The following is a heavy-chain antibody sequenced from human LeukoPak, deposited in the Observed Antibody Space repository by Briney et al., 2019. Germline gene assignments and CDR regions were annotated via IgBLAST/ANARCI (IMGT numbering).Heavy chain of an antibody. CDR1: GGSFSGYY. CDR3: ASLAAAGPYYYYYMDV. J-gene: IGHJ6*03. D-gene: IGHD6-13*01. Sequence: SETLSLTCAVYGGSFSGYYWSWIRQPPGKGLEWIGEINHSGSTNYNPSLKSRVTISVDTSKNQFSLKLSSVTAADTAVYYCASLAAAGPYYYYYMDVWGKGTTVTVSS. CDR2: INHSGST. V-gene: IGHV4-34*01.